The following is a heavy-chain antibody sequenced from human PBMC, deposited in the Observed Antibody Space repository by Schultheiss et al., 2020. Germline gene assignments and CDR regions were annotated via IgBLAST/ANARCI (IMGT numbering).Heavy chain of an antibody. Sequence: GESLKISCAASGFTFSGSAMHWVRQASGKGLEWMGIIYPGDSDTRYSPSFQGQVTISADKSISTAYLQWSSLKASDTAMYYCARHQYTPPWAFDIWGQGTMVTVSS. CDR1: GFTFSGSA. V-gene: IGHV5-51*01. CDR2: IYPGDSDT. J-gene: IGHJ3*02. CDR3: ARHQYTPPWAFDI. D-gene: IGHD2-2*02.